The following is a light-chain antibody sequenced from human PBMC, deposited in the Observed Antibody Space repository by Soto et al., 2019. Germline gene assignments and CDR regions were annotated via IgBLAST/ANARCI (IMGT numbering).Light chain of an antibody. CDR1: SGSIASNY. Sequence: NFMLTQPHSVSESPGKTVTISCTRSSGSIASNYVQWYQQRPGSAPTTVIYEDNQRPSGVPDRFSGSIDSPSNSASLTISGLKTEDEADYYCQSYDSSVVVFGGGTQLTVL. J-gene: IGLJ2*01. CDR3: QSYDSSVVV. CDR2: EDN. V-gene: IGLV6-57*04.